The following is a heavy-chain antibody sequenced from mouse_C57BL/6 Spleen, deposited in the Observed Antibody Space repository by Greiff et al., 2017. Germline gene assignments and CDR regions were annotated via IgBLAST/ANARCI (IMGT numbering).Heavy chain of an antibody. J-gene: IGHJ1*03. CDR1: GFTFSDYY. V-gene: IGHV5-16*01. Sequence: EVKLVESEGGLVQPGSSMKLSCTASGFTFSDYYMAWVRQVPEKGLEWVANINYDGSSTYYLDSLKSRFIISRDNAKNILYLQMSSLKSEDTATYYCARDDGYYPRYFDVWGTGTTVTVSS. CDR2: INYDGSST. CDR3: ARDDGYYPRYFDV. D-gene: IGHD2-3*01.